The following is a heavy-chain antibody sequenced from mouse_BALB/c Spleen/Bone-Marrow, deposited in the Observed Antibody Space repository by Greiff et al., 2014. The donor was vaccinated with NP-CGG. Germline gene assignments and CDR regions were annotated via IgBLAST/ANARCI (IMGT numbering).Heavy chain of an antibody. CDR1: GYSFTSYW. V-gene: IGHV1-5*01. J-gene: IGHJ4*01. CDR2: IYPENGDT. D-gene: IGHD2-4*01. Sequence: VQLKQSGTVLARPGASVKMSCKASGYSFTSYWMHWVKQRPGQGLEWIGAIYPENGDTNYNQKFKGKAKLTAVTSASTAYMELSSLTNGDFAVYYCTRLYYNYDEGGYAMDYWGQGTSVTVSS. CDR3: TRLYYNYDEGGYAMDY.